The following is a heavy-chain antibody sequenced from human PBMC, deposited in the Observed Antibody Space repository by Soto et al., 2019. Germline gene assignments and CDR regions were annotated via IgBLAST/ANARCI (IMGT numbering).Heavy chain of an antibody. CDR1: GFTFSSYS. CDR2: ISSSSSTI. D-gene: IGHD2-2*01. Sequence: GGSLRLSCAASGFTFSSYSMNWVRQAPGKGLEWVSYISSSSSTIYYADSVKGRFTISRDNAKNSLYLQMNSLRAEDTAVYYCARAEVVPAAIAFFDYWGQGTLVTVSS. CDR3: ARAEVVPAAIAFFDY. V-gene: IGHV3-48*01. J-gene: IGHJ4*02.